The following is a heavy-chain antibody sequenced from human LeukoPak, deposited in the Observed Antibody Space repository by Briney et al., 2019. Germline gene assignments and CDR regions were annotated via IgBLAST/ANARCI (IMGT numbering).Heavy chain of an antibody. D-gene: IGHD2-2*01. V-gene: IGHV4-4*07. CDR1: GGSISSYY. Sequence: SETLPLTCTVSGGSISSYYWSWIRQPAGKGLEWIGRIYTSGSTNYNPSLKSRVTMSVDTSKNQFSLKLSSVTAADTAVYYCARDYQLLGSESHDWGFDPWGQGTLVTVSS. CDR3: ARDYQLLGSESHDWGFDP. J-gene: IGHJ5*02. CDR2: IYTSGST.